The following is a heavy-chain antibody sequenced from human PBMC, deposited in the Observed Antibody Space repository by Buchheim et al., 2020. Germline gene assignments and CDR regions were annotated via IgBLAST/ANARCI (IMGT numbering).Heavy chain of an antibody. J-gene: IGHJ3*02. CDR2: IYHSGST. CDR3: AGDFLSYYYGSGSYGVLAFEI. Sequence: QVQLQESGPGLVKPSGTLSLTCAVSGGSISSSNWWSWVRQPPGKGLEWIGEIYHSGSTNYNPSLKSRVTISVDKSKNQFSLKLSSVTAADTAVYYCAGDFLSYYYGSGSYGVLAFEIWGQGT. D-gene: IGHD3-10*01. CDR1: GGSISSSNW. V-gene: IGHV4-4*02.